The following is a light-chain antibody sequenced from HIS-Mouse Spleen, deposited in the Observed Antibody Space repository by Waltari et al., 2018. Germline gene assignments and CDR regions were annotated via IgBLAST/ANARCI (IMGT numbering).Light chain of an antibody. CDR1: ALPKQY. Sequence: SYELTQPPSVSVSPGQTARITCSGDALPKQYAYWYQQKPGQAPVLVIYKYSDRPSGIPERFSGSSSGTTVTFTISGVQAEDEADYYCQSADSSGTYVVFGGGTKLTVL. CDR2: KYS. V-gene: IGLV3-25*03. CDR3: QSADSSGTYVV. J-gene: IGLJ2*01.